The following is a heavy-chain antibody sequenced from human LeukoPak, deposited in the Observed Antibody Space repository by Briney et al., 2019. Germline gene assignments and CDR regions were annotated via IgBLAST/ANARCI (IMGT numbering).Heavy chain of an antibody. J-gene: IGHJ6*02. CDR1: GFTVSSNY. V-gene: IGHV3-66*02. CDR3: AASAMVNGMDV. Sequence: PGGSLRLSCAASGFTVSSNYMSWVRQAPGKGLEWVSVIYSGGSTYYADSVKGRFTLSRDNSKNTLYLQMNSLRAEDTAVYYCAASAMVNGMDVWGQGTTVTVSS. CDR2: IYSGGST. D-gene: IGHD5-18*01.